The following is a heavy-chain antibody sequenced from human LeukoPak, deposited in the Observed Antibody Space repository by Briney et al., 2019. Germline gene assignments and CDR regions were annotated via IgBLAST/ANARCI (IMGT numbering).Heavy chain of an antibody. J-gene: IGHJ4*02. CDR3: ARDRYFSY. D-gene: IGHD3-9*01. CDR2: IKEDGSEK. V-gene: IGHV3-7*01. Sequence: GGSLRLSCAASGFTFSRYWMSWVRQAPGKGLEWVANIKEDGSEKHYVDSVKGRFSISRDNAKNSVYLQMNSLRAEDTAVYYCARDRYFSYWGQGTLVTVSS. CDR1: GFTFSRYW.